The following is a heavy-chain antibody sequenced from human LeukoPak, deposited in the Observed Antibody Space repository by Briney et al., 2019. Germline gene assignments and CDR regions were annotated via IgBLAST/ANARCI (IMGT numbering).Heavy chain of an antibody. D-gene: IGHD6-19*01. V-gene: IGHV3-33*01. J-gene: IGHJ3*02. CDR1: GFTFSSYG. CDR3: ARVSSVNGNGDAFDI. CDR2: IWYGGTNE. Sequence: GGSLRLSCVASGFTFSSYGMQWVRQAPGKGLEWVALIWYGGTNENYADSVKGRFTISKDRSRNTLSLQMNSLKVEDTAVYYCARVSSVNGNGDAFDIWGQGTMVTVSS.